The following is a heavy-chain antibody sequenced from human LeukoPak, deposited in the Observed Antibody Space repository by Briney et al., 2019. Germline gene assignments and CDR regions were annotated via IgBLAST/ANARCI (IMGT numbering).Heavy chain of an antibody. V-gene: IGHV3-48*02. Sequence: PGGSLRLSCAASGFTFSSYSMNWVRQAPGKGLEWVSYISSSSSTIYYADSVKGRFTISRDNAKNSLYLQMNSLRDEDTAVYYCARQGDIVVVPAAFDAFDTWGQGTMVTVSS. J-gene: IGHJ3*02. CDR2: ISSSSSTI. D-gene: IGHD2-2*01. CDR3: ARQGDIVVVPAAFDAFDT. CDR1: GFTFSSYS.